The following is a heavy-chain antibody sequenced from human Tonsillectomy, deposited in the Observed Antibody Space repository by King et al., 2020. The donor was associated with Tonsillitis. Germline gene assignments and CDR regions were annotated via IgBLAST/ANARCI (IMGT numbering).Heavy chain of an antibody. J-gene: IGHJ4*02. V-gene: IGHV3-33*05. CDR2: ISYDGRNE. D-gene: IGHD6-19*01. Sequence: VQLVESGGGVVQPGGSLRLSCAASGFIFRNYGVHWARQAPGKGLEWVTVISYDGRNEKYVDSVKGRFTVSRDNSKNTLYLQMDSLKADDTAIYFCARERTYYSRWGIDFWGQGTPVTVSS. CDR1: GFIFRNYG. CDR3: ARERTYYSRWGIDF.